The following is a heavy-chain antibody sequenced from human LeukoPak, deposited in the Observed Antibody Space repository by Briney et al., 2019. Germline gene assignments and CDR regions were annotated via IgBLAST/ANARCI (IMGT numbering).Heavy chain of an antibody. V-gene: IGHV3-7*01. CDR1: GFTFSSYA. D-gene: IGHD3/OR15-3a*01. CDR2: INEDGSEK. J-gene: IGHJ4*02. CDR3: ARGGTGVSRDY. Sequence: GGSLRLSCAASGFTFSSYAMSWVRQAPGKGLEWVANINEDGSEKYYVDSVKGRFTISRDNAKKSLYLQMNSLRAEDTAVYYCARGGTGVSRDYWGQGTLVTVAS.